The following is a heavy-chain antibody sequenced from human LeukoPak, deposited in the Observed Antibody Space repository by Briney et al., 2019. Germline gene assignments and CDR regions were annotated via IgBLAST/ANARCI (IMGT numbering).Heavy chain of an antibody. D-gene: IGHD1-26*01. Sequence: SVKVSCKASGFTFTSSAVQWVRQARGQRLEWIGWIVVGSGNTNYAQKFQERVTITRDMSTSTAYMELSSLRSEDTAVYYCARALVGATGFDYWGQGTLVTVSS. V-gene: IGHV1-58*01. CDR3: ARALVGATGFDY. CDR1: GFTFTSSA. CDR2: IVVGSGNT. J-gene: IGHJ4*02.